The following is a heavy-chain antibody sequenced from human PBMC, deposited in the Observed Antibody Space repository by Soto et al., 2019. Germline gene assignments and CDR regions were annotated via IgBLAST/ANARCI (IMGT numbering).Heavy chain of an antibody. CDR3: AKDFNGGSYFYGMDV. Sequence: GGSLRLSCAASGFTFSSYGMHWVRQAPGKGLEWVAVISYDGSNKYYADSVKGRFTISRDNSKNTLYLQMNSLRAEDTAVYYCAKDFNGGSYFYGMDVWGQGTTVNVSS. D-gene: IGHD1-26*01. CDR2: ISYDGSNK. J-gene: IGHJ6*01. V-gene: IGHV3-30*18. CDR1: GFTFSSYG.